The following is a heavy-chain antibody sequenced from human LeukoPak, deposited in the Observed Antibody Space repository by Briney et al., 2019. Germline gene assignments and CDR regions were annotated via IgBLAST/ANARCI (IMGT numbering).Heavy chain of an antibody. J-gene: IGHJ5*02. V-gene: IGHV1-18*01. Sequence: ASVKVSCKASGYTFTSYGISWVRQAPGRGLEWMGWISAYNGNTNYAQKLQGRVTMTTDTSTSTAYMELRSLRSDDTAVYYCARDYGRIRYYYGSGRNHGFDPWGQGTLVTVSS. D-gene: IGHD3-10*01. CDR2: ISAYNGNT. CDR1: GYTFTSYG. CDR3: ARDYGRIRYYYGSGRNHGFDP.